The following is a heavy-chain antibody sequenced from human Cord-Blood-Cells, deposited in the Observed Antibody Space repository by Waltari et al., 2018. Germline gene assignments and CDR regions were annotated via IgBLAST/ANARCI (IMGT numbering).Heavy chain of an antibody. V-gene: IGHV1-69*06. D-gene: IGHD3-9*01. Sequence: QVQLVQSGAEVKKPGSSVKVSCKASGGTFSSYAISWVRQAPRHGLEWLGGIIPILGTANYAQKFQGRVTITADKSTSTAYMELSSLRSEDTAVYDCARGGSDILTGPDAFDIWGQGTMVTVSS. J-gene: IGHJ3*02. CDR1: GGTFSSYA. CDR3: ARGGSDILTGPDAFDI. CDR2: IIPILGTA.